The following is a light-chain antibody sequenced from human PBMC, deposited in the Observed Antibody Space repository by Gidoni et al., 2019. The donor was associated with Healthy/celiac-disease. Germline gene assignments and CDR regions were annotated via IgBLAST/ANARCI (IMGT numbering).Light chain of an antibody. CDR3: GTWDSSLSVVV. Sequence: LLTQPPYVSAAPGQKVTLSCSGSSSNIGNNYVSWYQQLPGTAPKLLIYDNNKRPSGIPDRFSGSKSGTSATLGITGLQTGDEADYYCGTWDSSLSVVVCGGGTKLTVL. J-gene: IGLJ2*01. CDR1: SSNIGNNY. CDR2: DNN. V-gene: IGLV1-51*01.